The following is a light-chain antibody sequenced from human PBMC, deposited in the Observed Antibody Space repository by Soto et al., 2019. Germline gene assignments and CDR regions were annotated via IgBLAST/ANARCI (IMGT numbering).Light chain of an antibody. CDR3: QQLNSYPRT. CDR2: DAS. V-gene: IGKV1-33*01. Sequence: DIQMTQSPSALSASVGDRVTISCQASQDISNSLNWYQQKPGKAPKLLIYDASNLETGVPSRFSGSGSGTDFTFTISSLQPEDIATYYCQQLNSYPRTFGGGTKVDIK. J-gene: IGKJ4*01. CDR1: QDISNS.